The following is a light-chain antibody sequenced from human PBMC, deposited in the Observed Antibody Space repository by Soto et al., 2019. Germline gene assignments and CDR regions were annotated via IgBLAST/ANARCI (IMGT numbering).Light chain of an antibody. CDR2: GAS. Sequence: EVVLTQSPAILSLSPCDSATLSFSASQGIAASYLSWYQQKPGQAPRLLIYGASSRATGIPDRFSGSGSGTDFTLTISRLEPEDFAVYYCQQYGRSPSTFGGGTKVDIK. CDR1: QGIAASY. V-gene: IGKV3-20*01. CDR3: QQYGRSPST. J-gene: IGKJ4*01.